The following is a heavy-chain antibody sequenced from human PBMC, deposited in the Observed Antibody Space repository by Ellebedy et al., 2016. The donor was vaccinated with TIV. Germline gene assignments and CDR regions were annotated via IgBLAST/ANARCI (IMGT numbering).Heavy chain of an antibody. CDR2: ITYDGRIG. D-gene: IGHD2-8*01. CDR3: GRDGVWGGDY. Sequence: GGSLRLXXAASGFIFSSYALHWVRQAPGKGLEWVALITYDGRIGEYADSVKGRFTISRGNAKNTLYLQMNSLRVEDTAVYYCGRDGVWGGDYWGQGTLVTVSA. J-gene: IGHJ4*02. CDR1: GFIFSSYA. V-gene: IGHV3-30*03.